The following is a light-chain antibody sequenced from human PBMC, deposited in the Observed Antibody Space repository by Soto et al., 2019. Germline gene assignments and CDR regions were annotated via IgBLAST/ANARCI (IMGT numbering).Light chain of an antibody. CDR3: LLYYGAAVV. CDR2: STT. V-gene: IGLV7-43*01. J-gene: IGLJ2*01. CDR1: TGRVTSDYY. Sequence: QAVVTQGASLTVSPGGTVTLTCASSTGRVTSDYYPNWFQQKPGQAPRALIYSTTKKHSWTPARFSGSHLGGKAALTLSGVQPEDEADYYCLLYYGAAVVFGGGTKLTVL.